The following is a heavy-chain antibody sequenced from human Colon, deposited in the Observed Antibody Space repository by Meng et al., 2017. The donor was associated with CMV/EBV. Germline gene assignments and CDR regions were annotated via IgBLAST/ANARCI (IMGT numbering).Heavy chain of an antibody. CDR3: AKDQETLAPYYFDH. CDR2: ISRSGDSP. CDR1: GFIFSTYT. J-gene: IGHJ4*02. V-gene: IGHV3-23*04. Sequence: EVHLVESGXVLVEPWGSLRLSCAASGFIFSTYTMNWVRQAPGKGLEWVSAISRSGDSPYYADSVEGRFTVSRDNSKNMVYLQMNSLRADDTAVYYCAKDQETLAPYYFDHWGQGTLVTVSS.